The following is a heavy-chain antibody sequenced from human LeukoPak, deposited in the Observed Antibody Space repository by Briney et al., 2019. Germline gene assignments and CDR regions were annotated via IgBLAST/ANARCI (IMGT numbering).Heavy chain of an antibody. J-gene: IGHJ4*02. D-gene: IGHD3-10*01. Sequence: GGTLRLSCAASGFTFSSYGLSWVRQAPGKGLEWVSAISGSGGSTYYADSVKGRFTISRDNSKNTLYLQMNSLRAEDTAVYYCAKDHGAMVRGVIDYWGQGTLVTVSS. CDR3: AKDHGAMVRGVIDY. CDR2: ISGSGGST. CDR1: GFTFSSYG. V-gene: IGHV3-23*01.